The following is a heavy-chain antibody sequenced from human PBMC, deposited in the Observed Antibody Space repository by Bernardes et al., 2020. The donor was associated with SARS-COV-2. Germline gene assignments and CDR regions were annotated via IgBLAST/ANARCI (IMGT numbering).Heavy chain of an antibody. CDR1: GFTFSSYG. Sequence: GGSLRLSCAASGFTFSSYGMHWVRQAPGKGLEWVAVIWYDGSNKYYADSVKGRFTISRDNSKNTLYLQMNSLRAEDTAVYYCARGITMVRGANKHYYYYGMDVWGQGTTVTVSS. CDR3: ARGITMVRGANKHYYYYGMDV. CDR2: IWYDGSNK. D-gene: IGHD3-10*01. V-gene: IGHV3-33*01. J-gene: IGHJ6*02.